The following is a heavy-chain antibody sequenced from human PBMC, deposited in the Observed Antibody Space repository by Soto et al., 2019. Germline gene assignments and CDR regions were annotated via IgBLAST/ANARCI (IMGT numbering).Heavy chain of an antibody. J-gene: IGHJ4*02. Sequence: PSETLSLTCAVSGGSISSGGYSWSWIRQPPGKGLGWIGYSYHSGSTYYNPSLKSRVTISVDRSKNQFSLKLSSVTAADTAVYYCASNTRRTGTTRFGFEYWGQGTLVTVSS. D-gene: IGHD1-7*01. CDR3: ASNTRRTGTTRFGFEY. CDR2: SYHSGST. CDR1: GGSISSGGYS. V-gene: IGHV4-30-2*01.